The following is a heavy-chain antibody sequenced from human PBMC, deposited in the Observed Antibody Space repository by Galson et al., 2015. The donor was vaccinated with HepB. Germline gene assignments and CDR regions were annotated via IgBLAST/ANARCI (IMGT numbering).Heavy chain of an antibody. CDR1: GFTFSNYA. CDR2: ISGSGSTT. V-gene: IGHV3-23*01. D-gene: IGHD3-3*01. CDR3: AKDLSDFWSGYYQNFDY. Sequence: SLRLSCAASGFTFSNYAMAWARQAPGKGLEWVSGISGSGSTTYYADSVKGRFTISRDNSKNTLYLQMNSLRAEDTAVYYCAKDLSDFWSGYYQNFDYWGQGTLVTVSS. J-gene: IGHJ4*02.